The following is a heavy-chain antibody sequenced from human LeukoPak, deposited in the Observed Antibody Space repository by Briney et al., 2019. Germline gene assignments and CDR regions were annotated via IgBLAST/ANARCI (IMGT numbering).Heavy chain of an antibody. CDR1: GGSISSYY. V-gene: IGHV4-4*07. CDR3: ARSPYSSSWYPFAP. D-gene: IGHD6-13*01. J-gene: IGHJ5*02. CDR2: IYTSGST. Sequence: SETLSLTCTVSGGSISSYYWSWIRQPAGKGLEWIGRIYTSGSTNYNPSLKSRVTMSVDTSKNQFSLKLSSVTAADTAVYYCARSPYSSSWYPFAPWGQGTLVTVTS.